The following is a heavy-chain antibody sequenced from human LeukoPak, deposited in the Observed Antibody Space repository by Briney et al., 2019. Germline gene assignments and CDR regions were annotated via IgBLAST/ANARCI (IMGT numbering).Heavy chain of an antibody. CDR2: ISGSGDST. D-gene: IGHD1-14*01. CDR3: AKSYSTGSNYYYSGMDV. V-gene: IGHV3-23*01. J-gene: IGHJ6*02. CDR1: GFIFSSYA. Sequence: ETGGSLRLSGGAWGFIFSSYAMSWGRQAEGKGLEWVSVISGSGDSTHYADSVKGRFTISRDNSKNTLYLQMTSLRAEDTAVYYCAKSYSTGSNYYYSGMDVWGQGTTVTVSS.